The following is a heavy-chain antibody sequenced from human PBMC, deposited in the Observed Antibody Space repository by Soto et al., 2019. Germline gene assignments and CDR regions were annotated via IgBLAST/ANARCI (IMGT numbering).Heavy chain of an antibody. V-gene: IGHV3-7*01. D-gene: IGHD3-16*01. CDR2: IKEDGSEK. CDR1: GFTFNSYW. CDR3: AIVDTGESTYSYYGLDV. J-gene: IGHJ6*02. Sequence: QSGGSLRLSCAASGFTFNSYWMSWVRQAPGKGLEWVANIKEDGSEKYYVDSVKGRFTISRDNAKNSLYLQMNSLRAEDTAVYYCAIVDTGESTYSYYGLDVWGQGTTVTVSS.